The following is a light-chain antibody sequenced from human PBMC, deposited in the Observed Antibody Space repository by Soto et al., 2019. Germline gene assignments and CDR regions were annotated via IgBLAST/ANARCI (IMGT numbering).Light chain of an antibody. Sequence: QAVVTQPPSVSGAPGQRVTISCTGSSSNIGAGYDEHWYQQLPGTAPKLLIYDNNNRPSGVPDRFSGSKSGTSASLAITGLQAEDEADYYCQSYDSSLSGWVFGGGTKVTVL. CDR3: QSYDSSLSGWV. J-gene: IGLJ3*02. V-gene: IGLV1-40*01. CDR1: SSNIGAGYD. CDR2: DNN.